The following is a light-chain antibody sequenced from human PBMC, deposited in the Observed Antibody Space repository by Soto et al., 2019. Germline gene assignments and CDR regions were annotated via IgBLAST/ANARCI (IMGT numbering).Light chain of an antibody. CDR2: EVS. J-gene: IGLJ1*01. Sequence: QSALTQPPSVSGSPGQSVTISCTGTSSDVGSYNRVSWYQQPPGTAPKLLIYEVSNRPSGVPDRFSGSKSGNTASLTISGLQAEYVADYYCSSYTSSSTYGFGSGTKRTVL. CDR3: SSYTSSSTYG. V-gene: IGLV2-18*02. CDR1: SSDVGSYNR.